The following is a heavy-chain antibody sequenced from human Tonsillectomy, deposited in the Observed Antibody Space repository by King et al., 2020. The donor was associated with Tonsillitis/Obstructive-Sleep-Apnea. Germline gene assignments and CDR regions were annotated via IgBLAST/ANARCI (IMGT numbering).Heavy chain of an antibody. V-gene: IGHV4-59*01. CDR1: GGSISSYY. CDR2: IYYSGST. D-gene: IGHD3-16*01. Sequence: QLQESGPGLVKPSETLSLTCTVSGGSISSYYWSWIRQPPGKVLEWIGYIYYSGSTNYNPSLKGRVTISVDTSKNQFSLKLSSVTAADTAVYYCARQHGWGNRPYYFDYWGQGTLVTVSS. J-gene: IGHJ4*02. CDR3: ARQHGWGNRPYYFDY.